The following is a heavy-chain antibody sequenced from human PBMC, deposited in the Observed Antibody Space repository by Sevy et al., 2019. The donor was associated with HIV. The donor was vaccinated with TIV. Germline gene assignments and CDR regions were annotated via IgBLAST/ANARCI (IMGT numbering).Heavy chain of an antibody. D-gene: IGHD2-2*01. V-gene: IGHV3-30*02. CDR1: GLTFNSYG. CDR2: IGYDGRKK. Sequence: GGSLRLSCAVSGLTFNSYGMHWVRQAPGKGLEWLAFIGYDGRKKFYGDSVKGRFTISRDNSKNTLYLQMNSLRVEDTAVYHCTTDAENQLLRFDYWGQGTLVTVSS. J-gene: IGHJ4*02. CDR3: TTDAENQLLRFDY.